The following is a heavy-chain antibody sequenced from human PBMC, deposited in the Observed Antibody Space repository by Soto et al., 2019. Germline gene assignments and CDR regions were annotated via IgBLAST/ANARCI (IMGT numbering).Heavy chain of an antibody. CDR2: INPNSGGT. J-gene: IGHJ1*01. CDR3: ARARDFGSGYWTLVY. V-gene: IGHV1-2*02. CDR1: GYTFTGYY. D-gene: IGHD3-3*01. Sequence: SSVKVSCKASGYTFTGYYMHCVRQAPGQGLEWMGWINPNSGGTNYAQKFQGRVTMTRDTSISTAYMELSRLRSDDTAVYYCARARDFGSGYWTLVYRAQRTPVTVSS.